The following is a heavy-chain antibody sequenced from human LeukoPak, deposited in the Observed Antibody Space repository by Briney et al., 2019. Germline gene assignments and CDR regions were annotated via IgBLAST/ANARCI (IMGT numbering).Heavy chain of an antibody. Sequence: GSLRLSCAASGFTFSSYSMNWVRQAPGKGLEWVSSTSSSSSYIYYADSVKGRFTISRDNSKNTLYLQMNSLRAEDTAVYYCAKIPAIPTHYYYYGMDVWGQGTTVTVSS. V-gene: IGHV3-21*01. CDR2: TSSSSSYI. CDR1: GFTFSSYS. J-gene: IGHJ6*02. CDR3: AKIPAIPTHYYYYGMDV.